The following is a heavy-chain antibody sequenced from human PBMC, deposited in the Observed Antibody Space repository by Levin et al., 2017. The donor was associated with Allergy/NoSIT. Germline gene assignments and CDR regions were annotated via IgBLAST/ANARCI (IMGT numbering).Heavy chain of an antibody. J-gene: IGHJ4*02. CDR3: VRDLYGRDDH. Sequence: LAGGSLRLSCVASGFTFSSFWMHWVRQAPGKGLVWLSHIKGDGSTTTYADSVKGRFTISRDNAKNTLYLQMTSLSAEDTAVYYCVRDLYGRDDHWGQGTLVTVSS. CDR1: GFTFSSFW. CDR2: IKGDGSTT. D-gene: IGHD2-2*02. V-gene: IGHV3-74*03.